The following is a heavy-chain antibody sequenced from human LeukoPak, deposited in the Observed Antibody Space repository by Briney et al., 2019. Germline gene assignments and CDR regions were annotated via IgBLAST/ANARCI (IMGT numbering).Heavy chain of an antibody. V-gene: IGHV3-53*01. J-gene: IGHJ4*02. D-gene: IGHD1-14*01. CDR2: PYSDGNT. Sequence: GGSLRLSCAASGFTVITNDMTWVRQAPGKGLEWVSVPYSDGNTKYADSVQGRFTISRDNSKNPLYLEMNSLSPDDTAVYYCARGVEPLAANTLAYWGQGTLVTVSS. CDR3: ARGVEPLAANTLAY. CDR1: GFTVITND.